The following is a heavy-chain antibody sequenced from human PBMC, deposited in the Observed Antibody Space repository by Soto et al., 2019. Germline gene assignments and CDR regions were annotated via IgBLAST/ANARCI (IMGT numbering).Heavy chain of an antibody. CDR1: GGSFSGYY. V-gene: IGHV4-34*01. CDR3: ARGHQLLQGGYYYYGMDV. CDR2: INHSGST. Sequence: SETLSLTCAVYGGSFSGYYWSWIRQPPGKGLEWIGEINHSGSTNYNPSLKSRVTISVDTSKNQFSLKLSSETAADTAVYYCARGHQLLQGGYYYYGMDVWGQGTTVTVSS. J-gene: IGHJ6*02. D-gene: IGHD2-2*01.